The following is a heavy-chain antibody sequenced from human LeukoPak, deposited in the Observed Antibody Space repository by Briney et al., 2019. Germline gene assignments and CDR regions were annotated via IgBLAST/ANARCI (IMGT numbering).Heavy chain of an antibody. Sequence: GSLRLSCAASGITFSSYSMNWVRQAPGKGLEWVSSISSSSSYIYYADSVKGRFTISRDNAKNSLYLQMNSLRAEDTAVYYCARVGRYSGYEPFDYWGQGTLVTVSS. J-gene: IGHJ4*02. V-gene: IGHV3-21*01. CDR2: ISSSSSYI. D-gene: IGHD5-12*01. CDR1: GITFSSYS. CDR3: ARVGRYSGYEPFDY.